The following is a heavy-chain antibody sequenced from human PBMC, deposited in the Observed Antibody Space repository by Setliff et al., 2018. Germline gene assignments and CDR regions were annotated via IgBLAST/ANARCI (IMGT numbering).Heavy chain of an antibody. CDR3: ARNAITGTTKKYYYYLDV. V-gene: IGHV1-69*10. CDR2: TIPLLPLP. D-gene: IGHD1-7*01. J-gene: IGHJ6*03. CDR1: GGILSTLA. Sequence: SVKVSCKASGGILSTLAITWVRQAPGQGLEWMGGTIPLLPLPNYAVKFQGRVTITADKSTSTAYMELSSLTSEDTAVYYCARNAITGTTKKYYYYLDVWGQGTTVTVSS.